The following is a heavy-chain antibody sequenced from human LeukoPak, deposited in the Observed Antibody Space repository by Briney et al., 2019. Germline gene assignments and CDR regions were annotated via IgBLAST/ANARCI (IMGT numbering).Heavy chain of an antibody. Sequence: GGSLRLSCAASGFTFSSYAMSWVRQAPGMGLEWVSAISGSGGSTYYADSVKGRFTISRDNSKNTLYLQMNSLRAEDTAVYYCAKDLSFLYSSGWYPWGQGTLVTVSS. CDR1: GFTFSSYA. CDR2: ISGSGGST. V-gene: IGHV3-23*01. D-gene: IGHD6-19*01. J-gene: IGHJ5*02. CDR3: AKDLSFLYSSGWYP.